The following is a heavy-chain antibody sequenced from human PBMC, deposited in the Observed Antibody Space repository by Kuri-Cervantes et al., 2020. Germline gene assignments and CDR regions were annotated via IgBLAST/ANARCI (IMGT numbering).Heavy chain of an antibody. D-gene: IGHD2-15*01. CDR3: ARDAAGGAHTDY. J-gene: IGHJ4*02. CDR1: GFTFSSYS. Sequence: GESLKISCAASGFTFSSYSMNWVRQAPGKGLEWVSSISSSSSYIYYADSVKGRFTIPRDNAKSSLYLQMNSLRAEDTAVYYCARDAAGGAHTDYWGQGTLVTVSS. CDR2: ISSSSSYI. V-gene: IGHV3-21*01.